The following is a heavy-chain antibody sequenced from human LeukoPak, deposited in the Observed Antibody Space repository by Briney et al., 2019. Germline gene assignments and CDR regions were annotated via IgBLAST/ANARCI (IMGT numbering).Heavy chain of an antibody. D-gene: IGHD2-2*01. CDR1: VGPFSGYY. Sequence: KPSETLSLPCAVYVGPFSGYYWSWIRQPPGPGLEWIGEINHSGSTNYNPPLTSRLPLSLDTSKKHFSLKLTSVTAADTTVYYCVRDVTSVTVRSAFEVWGQRKTVTVSS. J-gene: IGHJ3*01. V-gene: IGHV4-34*01. CDR3: VRDVTSVTVRSAFEV. CDR2: INHSGST.